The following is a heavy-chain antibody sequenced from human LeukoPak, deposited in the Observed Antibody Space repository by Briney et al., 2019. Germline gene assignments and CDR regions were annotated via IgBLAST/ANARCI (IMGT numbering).Heavy chain of an antibody. Sequence: PGRSLRLSCAATGFTFIDYGMHWVRQPPGKGLEWVSSINWNGGGTDYADSVKGRFTISRDNAKNSLYLQLSSLRPEDTALYYCAKHMRATNTYSFFGLDVWGQGTTVTVSS. CDR3: AKHMRATNTYSFFGLDV. V-gene: IGHV3-9*01. CDR2: INWNGGGT. J-gene: IGHJ6*02. D-gene: IGHD1-26*01. CDR1: GFTFIDYG.